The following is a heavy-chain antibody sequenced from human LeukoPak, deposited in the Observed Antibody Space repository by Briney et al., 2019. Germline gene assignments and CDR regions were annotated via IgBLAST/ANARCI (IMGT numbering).Heavy chain of an antibody. CDR3: ARGITVAEGPY. V-gene: IGHV3-21*01. D-gene: IGHD1-14*01. CDR1: GFTFSSYS. J-gene: IGHJ4*02. Sequence: GGSLRLSCAASGFTFSSYSMNWVRRAPGKGLEWVSSISSSSSYIYYADSVKGRFAISRNNAKNSLYLQMNSLRAEDTAVYYCARGITVAEGPYWGQGTLVTVSS. CDR2: ISSSSSYI.